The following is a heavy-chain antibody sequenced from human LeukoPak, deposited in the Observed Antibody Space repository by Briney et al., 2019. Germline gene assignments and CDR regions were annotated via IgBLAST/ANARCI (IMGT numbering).Heavy chain of an antibody. Sequence: ASVKVSCKASGYTFTSYGISWVRQAPGQGLEWMGWISAYNGNTNYAQKLQGRVTMTTDTSTSTAYMELRSLRSDDTAVYYCARRRGFGESEYYFDYWGQGTLVTVSS. D-gene: IGHD3-10*01. CDR1: GYTFTSYG. V-gene: IGHV1-18*01. CDR2: ISAYNGNT. CDR3: ARRRGFGESEYYFDY. J-gene: IGHJ4*02.